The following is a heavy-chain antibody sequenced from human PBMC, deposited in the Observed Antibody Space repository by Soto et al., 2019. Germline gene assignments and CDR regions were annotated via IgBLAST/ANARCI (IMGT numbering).Heavy chain of an antibody. CDR2: ISSSSSYI. Sequence: EVQLVGSGGGLVKPGGSLRLSCAASGFTFSSYSMNWVRQAPGKGLEWVSSISSSSSYIYYADSVKGRFTISRDNAKNSLYLQMNSLRAEDTAVYYCARDLLRLVVPADAFDPWGQGTLVTVSS. J-gene: IGHJ5*02. D-gene: IGHD2-2*01. CDR1: GFTFSSYS. V-gene: IGHV3-21*01. CDR3: ARDLLRLVVPADAFDP.